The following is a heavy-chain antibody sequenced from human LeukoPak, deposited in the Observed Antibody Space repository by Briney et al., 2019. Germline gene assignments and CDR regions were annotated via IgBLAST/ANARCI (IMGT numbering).Heavy chain of an antibody. Sequence: ASVKVSCKASGYTFTSYGISWVRQAPGQGLEWMGWISAYNGNTNYAQKLQGRVTMTTDTSTSTAYMELRSLRSDDTALYYCARDDPHCSSTSCSSLSYYYYYMDVWGKGTTVTVSS. CDR2: ISAYNGNT. CDR3: ARDDPHCSSTSCSSLSYYYYYMDV. D-gene: IGHD2-2*01. CDR1: GYTFTSYG. J-gene: IGHJ6*03. V-gene: IGHV1-18*01.